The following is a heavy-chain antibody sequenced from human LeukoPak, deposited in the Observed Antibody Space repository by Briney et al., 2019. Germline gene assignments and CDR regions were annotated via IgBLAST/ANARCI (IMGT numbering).Heavy chain of an antibody. CDR3: ARVYYGSGSYPYYYYGMDV. CDR2: VKQDGGEK. J-gene: IGHJ6*02. D-gene: IGHD3-10*01. CDR1: GFALSDFS. V-gene: IGHV3-7*02. Sequence: GGSLRLSCAASGFALSDFSMNWVRLAPGRGLAWVASVKQDGGEKYYVDSVKGRFTISGDNAKNSLFLQMNSLRAEDMAVYYCARVYYGSGSYPYYYYGMDVWGQGTTVTVSS.